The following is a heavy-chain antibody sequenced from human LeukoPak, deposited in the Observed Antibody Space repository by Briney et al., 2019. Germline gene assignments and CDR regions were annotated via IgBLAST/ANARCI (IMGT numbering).Heavy chain of an antibody. J-gene: IGHJ6*02. Sequence: GGSLRLPCAASGFTFSTYWMHWVRQAPGQGLVWVSLINTDGSSTIYADSVKGRFTISRDNAKNTLDLQMNSLRVEDTAVYYCAKSTIAAVGKDYYYAMDAWGQGTTVTVSS. CDR2: INTDGSST. CDR3: AKSTIAAVGKDYYYAMDA. CDR1: GFTFSTYW. D-gene: IGHD6-13*01. V-gene: IGHV3-74*01.